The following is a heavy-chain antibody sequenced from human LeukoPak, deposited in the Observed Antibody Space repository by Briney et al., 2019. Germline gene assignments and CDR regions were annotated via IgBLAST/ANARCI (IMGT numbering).Heavy chain of an antibody. V-gene: IGHV3-7*01. D-gene: IGHD3-3*01. CDR1: GFTFSDYW. CDR3: ARDFWGAYRVDFFDV. CDR2: IKLDGSET. Sequence: RGGSVCPSCAASGFTFSDYWMSWVRRAPGKGLEWVANIKLDGSETYYVESVRGRFTISRDNAKKSLYLQMNSLRGDDTAVYYCARDFWGAYRVDFFDVWG. J-gene: IGHJ3*01.